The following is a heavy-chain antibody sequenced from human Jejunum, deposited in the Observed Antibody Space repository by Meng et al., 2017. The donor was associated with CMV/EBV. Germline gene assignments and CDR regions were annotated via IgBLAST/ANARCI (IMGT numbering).Heavy chain of an antibody. CDR2: ISAYNGNT. J-gene: IGHJ4*02. D-gene: IGHD3-16*01. CDR3: AKVIMTSRPGSPLDY. V-gene: IGHV1-18*01. CDR1: YTFTTYG. Sequence: YTFTTYGVSWVRQAPGQGLEWMGWISAYNGNTDYAQKFQGRVTMTTDTSTSTAYMDLRSLRSDDTALYYCAKVIMTSRPGSPLDYWGQGTLVTVSS.